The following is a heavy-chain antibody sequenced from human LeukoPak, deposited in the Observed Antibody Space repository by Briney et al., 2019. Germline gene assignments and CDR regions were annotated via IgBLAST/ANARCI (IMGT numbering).Heavy chain of an antibody. CDR3: AKLGISDGIDY. CDR2: ITGSGGST. CDR1: GFTFSSHA. J-gene: IGHJ4*02. V-gene: IGHV3-23*01. D-gene: IGHD1-14*01. Sequence: PGGSLRLSCAASGFTFSSHAMTWVRQAPGKGLEGGSSITGSGGSTFYAASVKGRFTISRDNSKNTLYLQMNSLRAEDTAVYYCAKLGISDGIDYWGQGTLVTVSS.